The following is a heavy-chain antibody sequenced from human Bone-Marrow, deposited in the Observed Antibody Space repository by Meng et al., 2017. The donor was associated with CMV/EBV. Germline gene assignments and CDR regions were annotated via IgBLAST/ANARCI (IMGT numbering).Heavy chain of an antibody. V-gene: IGHV1-69*05. J-gene: IGHJ4*02. CDR1: GGTFSSYA. D-gene: IGHD6-13*01. Sequence: SVKVSCKASGGTFSSYAISWVRQAPGQGLEWMGGIIPIFGTANYAQKFQGRVTITTDESTSTAYMELSSLRSEDTAVYYCARGAPLAAAGTSVPTLTDYWGQGTLVTVSS. CDR3: ARGAPLAAAGTSVPTLTDY. CDR2: IIPIFGTA.